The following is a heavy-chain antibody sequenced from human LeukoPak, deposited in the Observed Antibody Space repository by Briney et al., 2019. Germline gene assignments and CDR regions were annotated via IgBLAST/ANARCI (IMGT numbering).Heavy chain of an antibody. Sequence: SETLSLTCTVSGGSISSYYWSWIRQPAGKGLEWIGRISTSGSTNYNPSPKSRVTLSVDTSKNQFSLKLSSVTAADTAVYYCARVNEKTDCSGGSCYYFDYWGQGTLVTVSS. J-gene: IGHJ4*02. CDR1: GGSISSYY. D-gene: IGHD2-15*01. CDR3: ARVNEKTDCSGGSCYYFDY. CDR2: ISTSGST. V-gene: IGHV4-4*07.